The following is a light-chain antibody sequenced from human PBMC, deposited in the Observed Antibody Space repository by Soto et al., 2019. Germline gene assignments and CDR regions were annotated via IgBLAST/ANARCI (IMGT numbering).Light chain of an antibody. J-gene: IGKJ3*01. CDR1: QSVGSF. Sequence: EIVLTQSPATLSLSPGERATLSCRASQSVGSFLAWYQQKSGQTPGLLIYDASNRATGIPARFSGSGSGADFTLTISRLEPEDFAVYYCQHRSNWLGTFGPGTKVDIK. V-gene: IGKV3-11*01. CDR3: QHRSNWLGT. CDR2: DAS.